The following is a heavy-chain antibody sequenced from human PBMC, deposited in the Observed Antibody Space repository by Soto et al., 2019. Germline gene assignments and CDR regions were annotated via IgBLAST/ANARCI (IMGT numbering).Heavy chain of an antibody. V-gene: IGHV3-15*07. D-gene: IGHD3-22*01. Sequence: GGFLRLSCAASGFTFSNAWMNWVRQAPGKGLEWVGRIKSKTDGGTTDYAAPVKGRFAISRDDSKNVVYLEMNSLKTEDTAIYYCTTDSYITSIIVRFDYWGHGTLVTVSS. CDR1: GFTFSNAW. CDR2: IKSKTDGGTT. CDR3: TTDSYITSIIVRFDY. J-gene: IGHJ4*01.